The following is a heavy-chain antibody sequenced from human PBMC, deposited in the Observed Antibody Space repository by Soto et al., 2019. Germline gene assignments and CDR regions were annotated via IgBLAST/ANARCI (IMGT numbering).Heavy chain of an antibody. V-gene: IGHV3-48*01. CDR2: INSGSTSI. CDR1: GFTFSSHV. Sequence: EEHLVESGGGLVQPGGSLRLSCAASGFTFSSHVMYWVRQAPGKGLEWVSSINSGSTSIYYAVSVKGRFTISRDNGKNSLYLQMSSLRADDTAVYYCLNGDYYVGQGTLVTVSS. CDR3: LNGDYY. J-gene: IGHJ4*02. D-gene: IGHD4-17*01.